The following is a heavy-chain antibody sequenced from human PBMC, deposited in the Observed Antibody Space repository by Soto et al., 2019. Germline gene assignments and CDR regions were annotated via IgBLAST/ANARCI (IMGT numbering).Heavy chain of an antibody. CDR1: GFTFSRSE. D-gene: IGHD3-10*01. CDR3: TRAAWFPYLSFY. Sequence: GGSLRLSCAASGFTFSRSELHWVRQAPGKGLEWISYISSSGSTAYYASSVEGRFTISRDNANNSVYLQMDSLRAEDTALYYCTRAAWFPYLSFYWGQGALVTVS. J-gene: IGHJ4*02. V-gene: IGHV3-48*03. CDR2: ISSSGSTA.